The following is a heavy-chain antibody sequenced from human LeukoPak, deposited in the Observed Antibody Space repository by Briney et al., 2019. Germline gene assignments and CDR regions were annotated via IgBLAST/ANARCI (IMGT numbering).Heavy chain of an antibody. CDR1: GGSISSSSYY. CDR2: LYYSGST. CDR3: AREGFGELFDY. D-gene: IGHD3-10*01. Sequence: SETLSLTCTVSGGSISSSSYYWGWIRQPPGKGLDWIGSLYYSGSTYYNPSLKSRVTISVDTSKNQFSLKLSSVTAADTAVYYCAREGFGELFDYWGQGTLVTVSS. J-gene: IGHJ4*02. V-gene: IGHV4-39*02.